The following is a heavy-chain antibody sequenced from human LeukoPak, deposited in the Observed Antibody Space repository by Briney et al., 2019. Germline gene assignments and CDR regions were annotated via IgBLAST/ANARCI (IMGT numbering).Heavy chain of an antibody. CDR2: IRSDGSSQ. V-gene: IGHV3-30*02. Sequence: GGSLRLSCAASGFTFTTYGMHWVRQAPGKGLEWVAFIRSDGSSQSYADSVKGRFTISRDNSKNTLYLQMSSLRPEDTAVYYCARAKITMIVVVITYYFDYWGQGTLVTVSS. CDR3: ARAKITMIVVVITYYFDY. J-gene: IGHJ4*02. CDR1: GFTFTTYG. D-gene: IGHD3-22*01.